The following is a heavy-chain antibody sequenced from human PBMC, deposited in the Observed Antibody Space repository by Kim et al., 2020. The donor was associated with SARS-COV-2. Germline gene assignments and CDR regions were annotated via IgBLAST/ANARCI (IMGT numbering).Heavy chain of an antibody. J-gene: IGHJ3*02. CDR3: VKGYYDSSGYGAFDI. CDR2: IYSGGSST. Sequence: GGSLRLSCAASGFTFSSYAMSWVRQAPGKGLEWVSVIYSGGSSTYYADSVKGRFTISRDNSKNTLYLQMNSLRAEDTAVYYCVKGYYDSSGYGAFDIWGQGTMVTVSS. CDR1: GFTFSSYA. V-gene: IGHV3-23*03. D-gene: IGHD3-22*01.